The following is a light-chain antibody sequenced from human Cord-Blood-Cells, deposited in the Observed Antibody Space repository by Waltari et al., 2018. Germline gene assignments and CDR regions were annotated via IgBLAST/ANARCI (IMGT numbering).Light chain of an antibody. CDR1: QSVSSY. CDR2: DAS. V-gene: IGKV3-11*01. Sequence: EIVLTQSPATLSLSPGERATLFCRASQSVSSYLAWYQQKPGQAPRLLIYDASNRATGIPARFSGSGSGTDFTLTISSLEPEDFAVYYCQQRSNWLLTFGGGTKVEIK. J-gene: IGKJ4*01. CDR3: QQRSNWLLT.